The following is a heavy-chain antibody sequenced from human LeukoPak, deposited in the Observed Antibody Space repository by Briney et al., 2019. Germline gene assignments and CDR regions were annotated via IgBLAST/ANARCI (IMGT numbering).Heavy chain of an antibody. CDR1: GYTFTCYY. CDR2: INPNSGGT. Sequence: APVKVSCKASGYTFTCYYMHWVRQAPGQGLEWMGWINPNSGGTNYAQKFQGRVTMTRDTSISTAYMELSRLRSDDTAVYYCARGPITMIVVVPATVVDPWGQGTLVTVSS. D-gene: IGHD3-22*01. CDR3: ARGPITMIVVVPATVVDP. J-gene: IGHJ5*02. V-gene: IGHV1-2*02.